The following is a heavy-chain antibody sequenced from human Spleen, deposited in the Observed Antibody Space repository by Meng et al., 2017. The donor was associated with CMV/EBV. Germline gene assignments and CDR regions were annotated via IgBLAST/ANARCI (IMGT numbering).Heavy chain of an antibody. Sequence: ASVKVSCKASGYTFTGYYMHWVRQAPGQGLEWMGWINPNSGGTNYAQKFQGRVTMTRDMSISTAYMELSRLRSDDTAVYYCARDALQLRHNWFDPWGQGTLVTVSS. D-gene: IGHD6-13*01. CDR3: ARDALQLRHNWFDP. CDR2: INPNSGGT. V-gene: IGHV1-2*02. CDR1: GYTFTGYY. J-gene: IGHJ5*02.